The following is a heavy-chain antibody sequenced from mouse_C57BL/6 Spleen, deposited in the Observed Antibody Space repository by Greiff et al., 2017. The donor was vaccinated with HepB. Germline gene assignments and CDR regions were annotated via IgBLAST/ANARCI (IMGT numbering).Heavy chain of an antibody. CDR2: IDPSDSYT. V-gene: IGHV1-59*01. CDR3: ARRGYSNYVRAMDY. J-gene: IGHJ4*01. Sequence: QVQLQQPGAELVGPGTSVKLSCKASGYTFTSYWMHWVKQRPGQGLEGIGVIDPSDSYTNYNQKFKGKATLTVDTSSSTAYMQLSSLTSEDSAVYYCARRGYSNYVRAMDYWGQGTSVTVSS. D-gene: IGHD2-5*01. CDR1: GYTFTSYW.